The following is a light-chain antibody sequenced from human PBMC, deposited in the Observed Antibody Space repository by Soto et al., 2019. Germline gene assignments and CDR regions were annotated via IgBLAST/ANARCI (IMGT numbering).Light chain of an antibody. CDR3: QQYGSSVWT. V-gene: IGKV3-20*01. Sequence: EIVLTQSPGPLSLSPGERATLSCRASQSVSSSYLAWYQQKPGQAPRLLISGASSRATGLPDRFSGSGSGTDVTLTISRLEPEDFAVYYCQQYGSSVWTFGQGTKVEIK. CDR1: QSVSSSY. CDR2: GAS. J-gene: IGKJ1*01.